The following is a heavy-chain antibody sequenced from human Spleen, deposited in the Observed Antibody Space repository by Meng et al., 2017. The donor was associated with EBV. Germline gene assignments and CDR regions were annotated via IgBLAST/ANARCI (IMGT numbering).Heavy chain of an antibody. D-gene: IGHD1-20*01. V-gene: IGHV1-69*06. J-gene: IGHJ1*01. Sequence: VKRAQLGAEVKKPGPSVKASCNPSGAAFSTYSFTWVRQAPGQGLEWMGGLNPVFDTTNYAQKFQGRLTITADRSTSTTYMELSSLTSEDTAMFYCATAPITGTDRLVLAESFQHWGQGTLVTVSS. CDR2: LNPVFDTT. CDR3: ATAPITGTDRLVLAESFQH. CDR1: GAAFSTYS.